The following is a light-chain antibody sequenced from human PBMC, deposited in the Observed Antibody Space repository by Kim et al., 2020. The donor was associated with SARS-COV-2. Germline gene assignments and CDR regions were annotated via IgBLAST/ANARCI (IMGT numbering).Light chain of an antibody. CDR1: TSDVCANNY. CDR3: SSYAGTNDVR. V-gene: IGLV2-8*01. Sequence: GQSVAISCTGTTSDVCANNYVSWYQQYPGKAPKLILYELTKRPSGVPDRFSGSKSGNTASLTVSGLQAEDEAHYYCSSYAGTNDVRFGGGTQLTVL. J-gene: IGLJ2*01. CDR2: ELT.